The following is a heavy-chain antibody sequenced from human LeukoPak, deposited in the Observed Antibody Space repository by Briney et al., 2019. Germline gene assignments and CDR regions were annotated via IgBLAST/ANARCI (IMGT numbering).Heavy chain of an antibody. D-gene: IGHD6-13*01. V-gene: IGHV3-53*01. CDR3: ILAAAGPAY. CDR1: GFIVSSNY. Sequence: GGSLRLSCAASGFIVSSNYMSWVRQAPGKGLEWVSVIYSGGSTYYADSVKGRFTISRDNSKNTLYLQMTSLKTEDTAVYYCILAAAGPAYWGQGTLVTVSS. J-gene: IGHJ4*02. CDR2: IYSGGST.